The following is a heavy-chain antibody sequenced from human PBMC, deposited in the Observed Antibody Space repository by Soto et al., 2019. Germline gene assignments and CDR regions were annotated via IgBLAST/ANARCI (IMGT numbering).Heavy chain of an antibody. Sequence: SETLSLTCTVSGGSISSSSYYWGWIRQPPGKGLEWIGSIYYSGSTYYNPSLKSRVTISVDTSKNQFSLKLSSVTAADTAVYYCARRRSDWNYVSPQSLGNFDYWGQGTLVTVSS. J-gene: IGHJ4*02. CDR2: IYYSGST. V-gene: IGHV4-39*01. CDR3: ARRRSDWNYVSPQSLGNFDY. CDR1: GGSISSSSYY. D-gene: IGHD1-7*01.